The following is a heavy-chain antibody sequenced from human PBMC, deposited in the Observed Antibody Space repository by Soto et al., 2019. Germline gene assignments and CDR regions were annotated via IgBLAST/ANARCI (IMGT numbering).Heavy chain of an antibody. V-gene: IGHV4-39*01. CDR3: ASQKLDVPAFFDY. D-gene: IGHD1-1*01. CDR2: LHNSGSS. Sequence: PSETLSLTCTVSGAPLTPIFYHWPWIRQLPGQGLEWIGSLHNSGSSHYNPPFKSRATISIDTSRNQFSLKVTSVTAADTAVYYCASQKLDVPAFFDYWGQGILVTVSS. J-gene: IGHJ4*02. CDR1: GAPLTPIFYH.